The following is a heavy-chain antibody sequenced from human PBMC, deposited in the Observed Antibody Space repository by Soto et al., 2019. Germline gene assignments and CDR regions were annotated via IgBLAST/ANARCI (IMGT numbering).Heavy chain of an antibody. Sequence: PSETLSLTCAVYGGSFSGYYWSWIRQPPGKGLEWIGEINHSGSTNYNPSLKSRVTISVETSKNQFSLKLSSVTAADTAVYYCARGYGDWGYYYYGMDVWGQGTTVTVSS. J-gene: IGHJ6*02. V-gene: IGHV4-34*01. CDR1: GGSFSGYY. D-gene: IGHD4-17*01. CDR3: ARGYGDWGYYYYGMDV. CDR2: INHSGST.